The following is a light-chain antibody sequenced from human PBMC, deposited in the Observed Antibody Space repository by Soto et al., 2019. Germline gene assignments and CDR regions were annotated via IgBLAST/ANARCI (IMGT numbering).Light chain of an antibody. CDR1: QSINTY. CDR2: DAS. J-gene: IGKJ5*01. V-gene: IGKV3D-11*02. CDR3: QQRRSWQVT. Sequence: ENVLTQSPATLSLSSGEGATLSCRASQSINTYLAWYQQKPGQAPRLLIYDASKRATGIPARFSGSGSGTNFTLTISSLEPEDFAVYYCQQRRSWQVTFGQGTRLEIK.